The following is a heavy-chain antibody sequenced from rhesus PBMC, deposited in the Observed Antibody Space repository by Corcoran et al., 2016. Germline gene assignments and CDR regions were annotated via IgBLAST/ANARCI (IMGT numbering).Heavy chain of an antibody. V-gene: IGHV7-114*01. CDR3: ARRAAAGTPPWPNFDY. Sequence: QVQLVQSGAEVKQPGASVKVSCKASGYTFTSYGMNWVRQAHGQRLEWMGWINTDTGNPTYAQGFKERFTFSMDPYISTAYLQISSLKAEDTAVDYCARRAAAGTPPWPNFDYWGQGVLVTVSS. CDR1: GYTFTSYG. J-gene: IGHJ4*01. D-gene: IGHD6-31*01. CDR2: INTDTGNP.